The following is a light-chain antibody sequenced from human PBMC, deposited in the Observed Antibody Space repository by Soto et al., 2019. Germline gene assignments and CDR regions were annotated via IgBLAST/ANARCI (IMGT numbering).Light chain of an antibody. Sequence: QSVLTQPASVSGSPGQSITISCTGTSSDVGGYDFVSWYQQHPGKAPKLLIYEVSNRPSGVSNRFFGSKSGNTASLTISGLQSEDEADYYCTSFTSSHTYVFGTGTKVTVL. V-gene: IGLV2-14*01. J-gene: IGLJ1*01. CDR3: TSFTSSHTYV. CDR1: SSDVGGYDF. CDR2: EVS.